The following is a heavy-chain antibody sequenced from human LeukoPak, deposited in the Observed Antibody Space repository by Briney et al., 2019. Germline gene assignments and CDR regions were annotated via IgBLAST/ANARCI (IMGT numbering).Heavy chain of an antibody. V-gene: IGHV3-23*01. CDR3: AKDRYCSGGNCYSSFDY. CDR1: GFTFNNYA. Sequence: GGSLRLSCAASGFTFNNYAMSWVRQAPGKGLEWVSTISGSGGGIHYTDSVKGRFTISRDNSRNTLYLQMRSLRAEDTAVYYCAKDRYCSGGNCYSSFDYWGQGALVTVSP. J-gene: IGHJ4*02. CDR2: ISGSGGGI. D-gene: IGHD2-15*01.